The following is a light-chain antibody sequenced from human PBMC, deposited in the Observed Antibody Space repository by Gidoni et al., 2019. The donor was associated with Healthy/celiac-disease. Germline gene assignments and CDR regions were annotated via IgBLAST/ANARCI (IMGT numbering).Light chain of an antibody. J-gene: IGKJ1*01. V-gene: IGKV3-20*01. CDR2: GAS. Sequence: DIVLTQSPATLSLSPGKRATLSCRASQSVSSSYLAWYQQKPGQAPRLLIYGASIRATGIPDRFSGSGSGTDFTLTISRLEPEDFAVYYCQQYGSSPRTFGQGTKVEIK. CDR3: QQYGSSPRT. CDR1: QSVSSSY.